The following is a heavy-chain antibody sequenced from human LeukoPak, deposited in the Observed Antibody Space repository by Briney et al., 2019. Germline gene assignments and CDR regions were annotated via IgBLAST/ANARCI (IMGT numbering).Heavy chain of an antibody. J-gene: IGHJ4*02. D-gene: IGHD3-10*01. CDR1: GGSISSSSYY. Sequence: PSETLSLTCTVSGGSISSSSYYWGWIRQPPGKGLEWIGSIYYSGSTYYNPSLKSRVTISVDTSKNQFSLKLSSVTAADTAVYYCARHGYIWFGEFDYWGQGTLVTVSS. CDR2: IYYSGST. V-gene: IGHV4-39*01. CDR3: ARHGYIWFGEFDY.